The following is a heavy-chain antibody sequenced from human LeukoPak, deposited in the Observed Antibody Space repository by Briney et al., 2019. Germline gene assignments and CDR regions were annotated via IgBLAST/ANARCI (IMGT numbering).Heavy chain of an antibody. V-gene: IGHV3-23*01. Sequence: GGSLRLSCAASGFTFSSYAMSWVRQAPGKGLEWVSAISANAASTYNADSVKGRFTISRDNSRNTVYLQRNSLRAEDTAVYYCAKVGGSGSYFPDYWGQGTLVTVSS. CDR3: AKVGGSGSYFPDY. J-gene: IGHJ4*02. D-gene: IGHD3-10*01. CDR1: GFTFSSYA. CDR2: ISANAAST.